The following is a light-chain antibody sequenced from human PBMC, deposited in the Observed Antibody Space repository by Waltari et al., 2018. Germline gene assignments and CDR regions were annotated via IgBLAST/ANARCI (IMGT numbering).Light chain of an antibody. V-gene: IGLV2-14*01. Sequence: QSALTQPASVSGSPGQSITISCSGPDIDVGAFAFVPWYQHHQGKAPHLIIYGVSNRPVGISTRFSASDSGNTASLTISGLQAEDEADDYCSSYTTSSAPGVFGTGTRVTVL. CDR1: DIDVGAFAF. J-gene: IGLJ1*01. CDR3: SSYTTSSAPGV. CDR2: GVS.